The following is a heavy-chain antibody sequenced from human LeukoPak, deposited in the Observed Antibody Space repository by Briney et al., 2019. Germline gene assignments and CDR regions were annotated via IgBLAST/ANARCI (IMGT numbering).Heavy chain of an antibody. CDR2: ISGRGGST. CDR3: VAGSWENY. J-gene: IGHJ4*02. D-gene: IGHD1-26*01. Sequence: GGCLRLSCAAPGFTLSNHGINWVRPAPGEGLGWVSAISGRGGSTYYADSGEGRFSLSRDKSKNPLYLQMNRPRAEGPSMYYCVAGSWENYWGERTLVSVSS. V-gene: IGHV3-23*01. CDR1: GFTLSNHG.